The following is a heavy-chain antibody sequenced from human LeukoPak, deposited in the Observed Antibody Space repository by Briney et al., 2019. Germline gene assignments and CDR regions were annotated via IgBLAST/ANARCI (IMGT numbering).Heavy chain of an antibody. Sequence: PSETLSLTCTVSGGSINSGGYYWSWIRQHPGKGLEWIGYIYYRGGTHYNPSLRSRVTMSVDTSENQFSLKLSSVTAADTAVYYCARERDPKWELLDFDIWGQGTMVTVSS. CDR3: ARERDPKWELLDFDI. V-gene: IGHV4-31*03. J-gene: IGHJ3*02. CDR1: GGSINSGGYY. D-gene: IGHD1-26*01. CDR2: IYYRGGT.